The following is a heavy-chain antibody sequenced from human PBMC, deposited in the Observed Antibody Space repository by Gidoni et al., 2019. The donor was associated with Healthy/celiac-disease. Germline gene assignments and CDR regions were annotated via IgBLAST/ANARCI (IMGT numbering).Heavy chain of an antibody. D-gene: IGHD1-26*01. CDR2: INHSGST. Sequence: QVQLQQWGAGLLKPSETLSLTCAVYGGSFSGYYWSWIRQPPGKGLEWIGEINHSGSTNYNPSLKSRVTISVDTSKNQFSLKLSSVTAADTAVYYCARKRLYSGSYYSYWGQGTLVTVSS. CDR1: GGSFSGYY. V-gene: IGHV4-34*01. CDR3: ARKRLYSGSYYSY. J-gene: IGHJ4*02.